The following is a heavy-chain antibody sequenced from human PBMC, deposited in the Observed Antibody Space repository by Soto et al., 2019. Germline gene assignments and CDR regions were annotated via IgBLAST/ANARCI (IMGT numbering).Heavy chain of an antibody. CDR3: ARGRQYYGSGSYYKSAPFDY. CDR2: INHSGST. V-gene: IGHV4-34*01. D-gene: IGHD3-10*01. J-gene: IGHJ4*02. CDR1: GGSFSGYY. Sequence: SETLSLTCAVYGGSFSGYYWSWIRQPPGKGLEWIGEINHSGSTNYNPSLKSRVTISVDTSKNQFSLKLSSVTAADTAVYYCARGRQYYGSGSYYKSAPFDYWGQGTLVTVSS.